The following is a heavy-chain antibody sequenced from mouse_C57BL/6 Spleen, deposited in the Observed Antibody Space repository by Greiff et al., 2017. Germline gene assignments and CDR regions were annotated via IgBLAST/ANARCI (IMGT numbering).Heavy chain of an antibody. CDR1: GFSLSTFGMG. J-gene: IGHJ3*01. D-gene: IGHD2-4*01. CDR2: IWWDADQ. Sequence: QVTLKVSGPGILQPSQTLSLTCSFSGFSLSTFGMGVGWLRQPSGKGLEWLAHIWWDADQYYNQALKSQLTSSKDTSKNQVFLKIANVDTADTATYYCARITYDYDGCLAYWGQGTLVTVSA. V-gene: IGHV8-8*01. CDR3: ARITYDYDGCLAY.